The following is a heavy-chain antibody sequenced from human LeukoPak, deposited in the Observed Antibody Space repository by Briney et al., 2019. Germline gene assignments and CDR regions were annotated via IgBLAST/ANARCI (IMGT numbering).Heavy chain of an antibody. V-gene: IGHV4-39*01. J-gene: IGHJ5*02. Sequence: WVRQAPGKGLEWIGSIYYSGTTYYNPSLKSRVTISVDMSKNQFSLKLSSVTAADTAVYYCARHQYCTNDVCTAGGWFDPWGQGTLVTVSS. CDR2: IYYSGTT. D-gene: IGHD2-8*01. CDR3: ARHQYCTNDVCTAGGWFDP.